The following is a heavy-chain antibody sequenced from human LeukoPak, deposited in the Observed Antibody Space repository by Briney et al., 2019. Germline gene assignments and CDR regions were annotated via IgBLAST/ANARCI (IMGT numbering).Heavy chain of an antibody. J-gene: IGHJ6*03. CDR3: ARGPYASGSYGRRGWVHYMDV. CDR2: ISGSGGST. V-gene: IGHV3-23*01. CDR1: GFTFSSYG. D-gene: IGHD3-10*01. Sequence: GGSLRLSCAASGFTFSSYGMSWVRQAPGKGLEWVSAISGSGGSTYYADSVKGRFTISRDNAKNSLYLQMNSLRAEDTAVYYCARGPYASGSYGRRGWVHYMDVWGKGTTVTISS.